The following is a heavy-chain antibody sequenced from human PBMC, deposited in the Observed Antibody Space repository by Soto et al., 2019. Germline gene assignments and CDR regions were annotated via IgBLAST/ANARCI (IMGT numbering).Heavy chain of an antibody. CDR3: AKDRERDAWYEDY. V-gene: IGHV3-23*01. J-gene: IGHJ4*02. Sequence: GSLVLACVASGFSFSSYAMSGVRQAPGKGLEWVSVISGSDGSTYYADSVKGRFTISRDNSKNTLYLQMNSLRAEDTAVYYCAKDRERDAWYEDYWGQGTLVTVYS. CDR1: GFSFSSYA. D-gene: IGHD6-13*01. CDR2: ISGSDGST.